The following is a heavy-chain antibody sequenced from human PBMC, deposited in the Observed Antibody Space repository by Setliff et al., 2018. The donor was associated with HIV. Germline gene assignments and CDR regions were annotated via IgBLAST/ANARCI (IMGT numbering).Heavy chain of an antibody. V-gene: IGHV4-4*08. D-gene: IGHD3-3*01. Sequence: SGTLSLTCTVSGGSISSHYWSWIRQPPGKGLEWIGHIYTSGSTNYNPSLKSRVTMSVGTSKNQFSLTLSSVTAADTAVYYCARCYYNFWSGYPLDYMDVWGKGTTVTVSS. J-gene: IGHJ6*03. CDR1: GGSISSHY. CDR2: IYTSGST. CDR3: ARCYYNFWSGYPLDYMDV.